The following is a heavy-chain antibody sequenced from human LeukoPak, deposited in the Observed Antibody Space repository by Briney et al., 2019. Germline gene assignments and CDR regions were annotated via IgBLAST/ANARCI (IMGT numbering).Heavy chain of an antibody. CDR1: GGSISSYY. CDR2: IYYSGST. V-gene: IGHV4-59*01. Sequence: SETLSLTCTVSGGSISSYYWSWIRQPPGKGLEWIGYIYYSGSTNYNPSLKSRVTISVDTSKNQFSLKLSSVTAADTAVYYCARAGAGSYYLYYYMDVWGKGTTVTISS. CDR3: ARAGAGSYYLYYYMDV. J-gene: IGHJ6*03. D-gene: IGHD3-10*01.